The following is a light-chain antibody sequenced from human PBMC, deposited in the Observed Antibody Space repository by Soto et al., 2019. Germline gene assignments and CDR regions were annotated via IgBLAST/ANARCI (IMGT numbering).Light chain of an antibody. CDR2: DAS. CDR3: QQRSNWPSRT. Sequence: EIVLTQSPATLSWSPGERATLSCRASQSVSSYLAWYQQKPGQAPRLLIYDASNRATGIPARFSGSGSGTDFTLTINSLEPEDFAVYYCQQRSNWPSRTFGQGTKLEIK. V-gene: IGKV3-11*01. CDR1: QSVSSY. J-gene: IGKJ2*01.